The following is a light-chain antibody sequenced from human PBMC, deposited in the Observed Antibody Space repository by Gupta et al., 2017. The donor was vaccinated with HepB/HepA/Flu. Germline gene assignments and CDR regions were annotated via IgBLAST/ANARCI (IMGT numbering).Light chain of an antibody. CDR2: AAS. CDR3: QQSYSTLPIT. CDR1: QSISSY. V-gene: IGKV1-39*01. J-gene: IGKJ5*01. Sequence: DIQMTQSPSSLSASVGDGVTITCRTSQSISSYLNWYQQKPGKAPKLLIYAASSLKSGVPSRFSGSGSGTDFTLTISSLQPEDFATYYCQQSYSTLPITFGQGTRLEIK.